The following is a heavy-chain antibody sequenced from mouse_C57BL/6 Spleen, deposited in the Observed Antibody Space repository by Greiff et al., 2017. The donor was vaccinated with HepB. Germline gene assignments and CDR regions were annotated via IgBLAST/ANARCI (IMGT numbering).Heavy chain of an antibody. CDR3: ARGGITTVVATGNAMDY. CDR2: IDPSDSYT. Sequence: QVQLQQPGAELVKPGASVKLSCKASGYTFTSYWMQWVKQRPGQGLEWIGEIDPSDSYTNYNQKFKGKATLTVDTSSSTAYLQLSSLTSEDSAVYYCARGGITTVVATGNAMDYWSQGTSVTVSS. D-gene: IGHD1-1*01. V-gene: IGHV1-50*01. CDR1: GYTFTSYW. J-gene: IGHJ4*01.